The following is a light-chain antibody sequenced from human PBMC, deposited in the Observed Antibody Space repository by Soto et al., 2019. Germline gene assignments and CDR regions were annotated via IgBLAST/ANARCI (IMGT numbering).Light chain of an antibody. CDR1: SSDVGVYNY. V-gene: IGLV2-11*01. CDR3: CSYAGSYTFV. Sequence: QSVLTQPASVSGSPGQSITISCPGTSSDVGVYNYVSWYQQYPGKAPKIMIYDVSKRPSGVPDRFSGSKSDNTASLTISGLQAEDEADYYCCSYAGSYTFVFGIGTKVTVL. CDR2: DVS. J-gene: IGLJ1*01.